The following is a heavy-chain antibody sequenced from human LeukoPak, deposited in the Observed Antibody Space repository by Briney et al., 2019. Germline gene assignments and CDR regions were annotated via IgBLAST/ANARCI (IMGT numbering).Heavy chain of an antibody. V-gene: IGHV4-59*01. D-gene: IGHD3-9*01. J-gene: IGHJ4*02. CDR3: ARGYYDILTGYYKRAYFDY. Sequence: SETLSLTCTVSGGSISSYYWSWIRQPPGKGLEWIGYIYYSGSTNYNPSLKSRVTISVDTSKNQFSLKLSSVTAADTAVYYCARGYYDILTGYYKRAYFDYWGQGTLVTVSS. CDR1: GGSISSYY. CDR2: IYYSGST.